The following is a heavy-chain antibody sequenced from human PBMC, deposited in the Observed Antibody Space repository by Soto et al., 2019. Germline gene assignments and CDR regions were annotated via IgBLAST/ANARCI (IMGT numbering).Heavy chain of an antibody. V-gene: IGHV4-59*01. J-gene: IGHJ4*02. CDR3: ARGVGRYGIKLDY. CDR2: ICNSGGT. D-gene: IGHD1-26*01. CDR1: GGSISSDC. Sequence: QVQLQESGPGLVKPSETLSLTCTVSGGSISSDCWSWVRQPPGEGLEWIANICNSGGTNYNPSVKGRVVITVDTARSQYSLKLSSVTAADTAVYYCARGVGRYGIKLDYWGQGTLVAVSS.